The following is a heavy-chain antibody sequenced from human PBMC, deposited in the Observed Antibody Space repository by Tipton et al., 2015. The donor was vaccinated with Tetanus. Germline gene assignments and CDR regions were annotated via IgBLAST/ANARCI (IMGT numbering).Heavy chain of an antibody. CDR2: INHSGST. CDR3: ASLQQLGNYYYYYGMDV. V-gene: IGHV4-34*01. Sequence: TLSLTCAVYGGSFSGYYWSWIRQPPGKGLEWIGEINHSGSTNYNPSLKSRVTISVDTSKNQFSLKLSSVTAADTAVYYCASLQQLGNYYYYYGMDVWGQGNPGHRLL. D-gene: IGHD6-13*01. J-gene: IGHJ6*02. CDR1: GGSFSGYY.